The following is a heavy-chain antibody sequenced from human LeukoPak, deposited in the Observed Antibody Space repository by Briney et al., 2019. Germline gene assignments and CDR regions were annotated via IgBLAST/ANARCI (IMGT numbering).Heavy chain of an antibody. Sequence: GASVKVSCKASGYTFTSYDINWVRQATGQGLEWMGWMNPNSGNTGYAQKFQGRVTMTRNTSISTAYMELSSLRSEDTAVYYCARVSRLRRHIVVVPAAMQDSDYDSGGQPLAYWGQGTLVTVSS. CDR1: GYTFTSYD. V-gene: IGHV1-8*01. D-gene: IGHD2-2*01. CDR3: ARVSRLRRHIVVVPAAMQDSDYDSGGQPLAY. J-gene: IGHJ4*02. CDR2: MNPNSGNT.